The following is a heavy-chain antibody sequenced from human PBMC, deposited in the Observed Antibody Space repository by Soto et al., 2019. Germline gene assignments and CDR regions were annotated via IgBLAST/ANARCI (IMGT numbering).Heavy chain of an antibody. D-gene: IGHD3-22*01. CDR2: ISSSSSYI. V-gene: IGHV3-21*01. Sequence: GGSLRLSCAASGFTFGSYSMNWVRQAPGKGLEWVSSISSSSSYIYYADSVKGRFTISRDNAKNSLYLQMNSLRAEDTAVYYCVAYYYDSSGWYFDLWGRGTMVTVYS. CDR3: VAYYYDSSGWYFDL. J-gene: IGHJ2*01. CDR1: GFTFGSYS.